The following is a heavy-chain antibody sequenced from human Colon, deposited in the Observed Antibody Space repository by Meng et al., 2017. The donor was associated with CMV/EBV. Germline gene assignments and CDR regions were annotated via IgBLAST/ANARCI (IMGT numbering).Heavy chain of an antibody. V-gene: IGHV3-48*03. Sequence: GESLKISCVASGFAFSSYEMNWVRQAPGKGLEWVAYISSAGGDRYYADSVKGRFTISRHNAQRSLYLEMNSLSGDDTAVYYCARDLISGTYNGYESDLGPWGQGTLVTVSS. CDR2: ISSAGGDR. D-gene: IGHD5-12*01. J-gene: IGHJ5*02. CDR1: GFAFSSYE. CDR3: ARDLISGTYNGYESDLGP.